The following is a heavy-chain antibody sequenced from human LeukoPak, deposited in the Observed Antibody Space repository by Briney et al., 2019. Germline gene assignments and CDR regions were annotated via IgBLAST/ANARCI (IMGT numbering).Heavy chain of an antibody. V-gene: IGHV3-20*04. J-gene: IGHJ4*02. Sequence: GGSLRLSCAASGFTFDDYGMSWVRRAPGKGLEWVSGINWNGGSIVYADSVKGRFTISRDNAKNSRYLQMNSLRAEDTALYYCARPTFLGSSYPDFDYWGQGTLVTVSS. CDR2: INWNGGSI. CDR1: GFTFDDYG. CDR3: ARPTFLGSSYPDFDY. D-gene: IGHD1-26*01.